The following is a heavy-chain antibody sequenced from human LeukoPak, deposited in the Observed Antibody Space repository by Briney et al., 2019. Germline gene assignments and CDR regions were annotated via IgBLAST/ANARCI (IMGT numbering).Heavy chain of an antibody. CDR1: GGTFSSYA. J-gene: IGHJ4*02. D-gene: IGHD6-13*01. CDR2: IIPIFGTA. V-gene: IGHV1-69*06. CDR3: ARSSIIAAAGPYYFDY. Sequence: ASVKVSCKASGGTFSSYAISWVRQAPGQGLEWMGGIIPIFGTANYAQKFQGRITITADKSTSTAYMELSSLRSEDTAVYYCARSSIIAAAGPYYFDYWGQGTLVTVSS.